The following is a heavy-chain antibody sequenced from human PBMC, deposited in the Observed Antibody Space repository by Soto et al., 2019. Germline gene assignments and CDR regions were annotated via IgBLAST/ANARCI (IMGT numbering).Heavy chain of an antibody. V-gene: IGHV4-59*08. CDR3: VRHSGVRRAFDI. Sequence: QVQLQESGPGLVKPSETLSLTCTVSGGSISSYYWSWIRQPPGKGLEWIGYIYYSGTTNYNPSLKSRLTISVDTSKNQFSLKLSSVTAADTAVYFCVRHSGVRRAFDIWGQGTMVTVSS. CDR1: GGSISSYY. CDR2: IYYSGTT. D-gene: IGHD2-8*01. J-gene: IGHJ3*02.